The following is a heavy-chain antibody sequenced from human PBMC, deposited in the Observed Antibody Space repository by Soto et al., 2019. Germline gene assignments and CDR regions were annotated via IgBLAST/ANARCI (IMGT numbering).Heavy chain of an antibody. D-gene: IGHD2-2*01. CDR2: IGVSHSHI. J-gene: IGHJ6*02. Sequence: GGSLRLSCAASGFTFSSYNMNWVRQAPGKGLEWVSAIGVSHSHIYYADSVKGRFTISRDNAKNSLYLQMNSLRAEDTAVYYCARDPNIVVVPAATYYYYGMDVWGQGTTVTVSS. V-gene: IGHV3-21*01. CDR3: ARDPNIVVVPAATYYYYGMDV. CDR1: GFTFSSYN.